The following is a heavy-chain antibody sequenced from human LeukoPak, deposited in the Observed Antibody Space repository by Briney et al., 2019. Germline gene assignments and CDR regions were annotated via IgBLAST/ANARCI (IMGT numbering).Heavy chain of an antibody. CDR2: FGHNGGIT. Sequence: GGSLRLSCAASGFTFNYYGFSWVRQAPGKGLEWVSGFGHNGGITYSNSVKGRFTISRDDSKNTLFLQMNSLRADDTAVYFCAKQAGWGGYFSFLPFDFWGRGTLVTVSS. CDR3: AKQAGWGGYFSFLPFDF. V-gene: IGHV3-23*01. D-gene: IGHD3-3*01. CDR1: GFTFNYYG. J-gene: IGHJ4*02.